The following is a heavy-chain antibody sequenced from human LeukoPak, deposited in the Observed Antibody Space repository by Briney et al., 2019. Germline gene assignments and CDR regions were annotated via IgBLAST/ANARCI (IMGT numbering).Heavy chain of an antibody. CDR2: IYYSGST. J-gene: IGHJ4*02. CDR1: GGSISSSSYY. Sequence: SETLSLTCTVSGGSISSSSYYWGWIRQPPGKGLEWIGSIYYSGSTYYNPSLKSRVTISVDRSKNQFSLKLSSVTAADTAVYYCARFDFWSGYPHDYWGQGTLVTVSS. CDR3: ARFDFWSGYPHDY. V-gene: IGHV4-39*07. D-gene: IGHD3-3*01.